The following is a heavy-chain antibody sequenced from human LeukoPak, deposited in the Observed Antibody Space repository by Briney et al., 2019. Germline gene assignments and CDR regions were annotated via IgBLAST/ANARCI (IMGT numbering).Heavy chain of an antibody. J-gene: IGHJ3*02. Sequence: ASVKVSCKASGYAFTSYGISWVRQAPGQGLEWMGWISAYNGNTNYAQKLQGRVTMTTDTSTSTAYMELRSLRSDDTAVYYCARDRVTMIVVVRSHAFDIWGQGTMVTVSS. CDR1: GYAFTSYG. D-gene: IGHD3-22*01. CDR2: ISAYNGNT. V-gene: IGHV1-18*01. CDR3: ARDRVTMIVVVRSHAFDI.